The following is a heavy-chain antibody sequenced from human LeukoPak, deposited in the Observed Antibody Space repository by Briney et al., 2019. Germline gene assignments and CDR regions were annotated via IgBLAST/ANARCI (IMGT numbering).Heavy chain of an antibody. D-gene: IGHD3-10*01. CDR3: ARRGGLLWPFDL. CDR1: GGSISSYY. V-gene: IGHV4-59*08. J-gene: IGHJ5*02. Sequence: AETLSLTCTVSGGSISSYYWSWIRQPPGKGLEWIGYIYYSGSTNYNPSLQSGVTISVDTSKNQFSLKLRSETAADTAVYHCARRGGLLWPFDLWGQGTLVTVSS. CDR2: IYYSGST.